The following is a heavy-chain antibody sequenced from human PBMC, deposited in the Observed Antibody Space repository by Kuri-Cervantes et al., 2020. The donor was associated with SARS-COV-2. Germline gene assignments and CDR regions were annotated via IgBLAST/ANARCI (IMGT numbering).Heavy chain of an antibody. CDR1: GGSFSGYY. J-gene: IGHJ6*03. CDR3: ASCTAMVPVNYYYMDV. Sequence: GSLRLSCAVYGGSFSGYYWSWIRQLPGKGLEWIGEINHSGSTNYNPSLKSRVTISVDTSKNQFSLKLSSVTAADTAVYYCASCTAMVPVNYYYMDVWGKGTTVTVSS. V-gene: IGHV4-34*01. CDR2: INHSGST. D-gene: IGHD5-18*01.